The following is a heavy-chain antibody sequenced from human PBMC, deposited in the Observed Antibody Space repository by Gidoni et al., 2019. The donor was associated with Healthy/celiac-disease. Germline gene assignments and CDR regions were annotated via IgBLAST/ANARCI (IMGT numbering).Heavy chain of an antibody. CDR3: ARESVVAARPGEDYYGMDV. J-gene: IGHJ6*02. D-gene: IGHD2-2*02. CDR2: IWYDGSNK. Sequence: QVQLVESGGGVVQPGRSLRLSCAASGFTFSSYGMHWVRQAPGKGLEWVAVIWYDGSNKYYADSVKGRFTISRDNSKNTLYLQMNSLRAEDTAVYYCARESVVAARPGEDYYGMDVWGQGTTVTVSS. V-gene: IGHV3-33*01. CDR1: GFTFSSYG.